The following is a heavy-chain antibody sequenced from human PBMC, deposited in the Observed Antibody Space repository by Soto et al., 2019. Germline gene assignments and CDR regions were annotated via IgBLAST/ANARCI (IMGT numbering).Heavy chain of an antibody. D-gene: IGHD2-8*01. Sequence: SETRSLTCTVSGGSVSNSNYYWGWIRQSPGKGLEWIGSVYYRGRSYSKSSVKSRVTISVDTSKNQFSLNLNSVTASDTAVYYCVSQRTSVLTQAYFDYWGPGALVTVSS. CDR1: GGSVSNSNYY. CDR2: VYYRGRS. J-gene: IGHJ4*02. V-gene: IGHV4-39*01. CDR3: VSQRTSVLTQAYFDY.